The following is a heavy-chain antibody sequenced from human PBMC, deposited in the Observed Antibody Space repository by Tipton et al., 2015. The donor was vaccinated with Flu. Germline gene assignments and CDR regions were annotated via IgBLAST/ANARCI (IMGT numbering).Heavy chain of an antibody. Sequence: QLVQSGAEVKKPGASVKVSCKASGYTFSSYEINWVRQATGQGLEWMGWMNPNSGNTGYAQKFQGRVTMTRNTSISKAYMELTSQTSEDTAVYYCARNRQQSRYFDLWGRGTLVTVSS. CDR3: ARNRQQSRYFDL. D-gene: IGHD1-1*01. J-gene: IGHJ2*01. CDR2: MNPNSGNT. CDR1: GYTFSSYE. V-gene: IGHV1-8*01.